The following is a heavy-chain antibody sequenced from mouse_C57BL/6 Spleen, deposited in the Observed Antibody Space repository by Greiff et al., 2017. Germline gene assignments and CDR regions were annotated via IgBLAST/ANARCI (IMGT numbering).Heavy chain of an antibody. Sequence: DVHLVESGGGLVKPGGSLKLSCAASGFTFSSYAMSWVRQTPEKRLEWVATISDGGSYTYYPDNVKGRFTISRDNAKNNLYLQMSHLKSEDTAMYYCARESSRGYFDYWGQGTTLTVSS. D-gene: IGHD6-1*01. V-gene: IGHV5-4*01. CDR1: GFTFSSYA. J-gene: IGHJ2*01. CDR3: ARESSRGYFDY. CDR2: ISDGGSYT.